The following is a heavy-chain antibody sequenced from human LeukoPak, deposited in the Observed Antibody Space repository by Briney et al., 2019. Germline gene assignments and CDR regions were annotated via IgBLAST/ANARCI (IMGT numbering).Heavy chain of an antibody. Sequence: GGSLRLSCAASGFTFDDYAMHWVRQAPGKGLEWVSLITWNGGTTDYADSVKGRFTISRDNSKNSLYLQMNSLRAEDTAFYYCAKQHTPGYTYGSVFDYWGQGTLVTVSS. CDR2: ITWNGGTT. CDR3: AKQHTPGYTYGSVFDY. J-gene: IGHJ4*02. V-gene: IGHV3-43D*03. D-gene: IGHD3-10*01. CDR1: GFTFDDYA.